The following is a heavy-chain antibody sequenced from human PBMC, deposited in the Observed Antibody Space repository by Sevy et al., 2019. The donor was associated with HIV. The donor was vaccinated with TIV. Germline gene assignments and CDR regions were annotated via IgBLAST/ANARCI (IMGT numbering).Heavy chain of an antibody. V-gene: IGHV3-21*01. CDR1: GFTFSTYS. D-gene: IGHD1-26*01. J-gene: IGHJ4*02. CDR3: ATAVGATLLPGPVN. Sequence: GGSLRLSCAASGFTFSTYSMNWVRQAPGKGLEWVSSISTSSSHIYYADSVRGRFTISRDNAKNSLYLQMNSLRAEDTAVYYCATAVGATLLPGPVNWGQGTLVTVSS. CDR2: ISTSSSHI.